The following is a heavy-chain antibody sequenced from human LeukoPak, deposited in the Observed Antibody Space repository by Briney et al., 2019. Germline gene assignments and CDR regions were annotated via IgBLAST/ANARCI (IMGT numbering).Heavy chain of an antibody. J-gene: IGHJ3*02. D-gene: IGHD3-22*01. V-gene: IGHV4-34*01. CDR1: GGSFSGYY. CDR2: INHSGST. Sequence: PSETLSLTCAVYGGSFSGYYWSWIRQPPGKGLEWIGEINHSGSTDYNPSLKSRVTISPDKSKNQFSLTLTSVTAADTAVYYCARWQGDYYDKLRVVAFDIWGQGTMVTVSS. CDR3: ARWQGDYYDKLRVVAFDI.